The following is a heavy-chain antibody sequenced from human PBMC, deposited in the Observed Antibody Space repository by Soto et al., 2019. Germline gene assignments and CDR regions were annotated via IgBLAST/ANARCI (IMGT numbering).Heavy chain of an antibody. V-gene: IGHV3-23*01. CDR3: AKDLFRSGWYHLSDH. D-gene: IGHD6-19*01. Sequence: EVQLLESGGGLVQPGGSLRLSCAASGFMFSSHAMSWVRQAPGKGLEWVSGISDSGDSTFYADSVRGRFTISRDNSKDTLYLQMNSLRAEDTAVYYCAKDLFRSGWYHLSDHWGQGTLVTVSS. J-gene: IGHJ4*02. CDR1: GFMFSSHA. CDR2: ISDSGDST.